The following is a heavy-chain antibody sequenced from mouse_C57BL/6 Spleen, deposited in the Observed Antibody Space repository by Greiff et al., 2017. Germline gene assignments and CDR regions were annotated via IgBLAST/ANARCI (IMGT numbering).Heavy chain of an antibody. Sequence: EVKVVESEGGLVQPGSSMKLSCTASGFTFSDYYMAWVRQVPEKGLEWVANINYDGSSTYYLDSLKSRFIISRDNAKNILYLQMSSLKSEDTATYYCARENYDYSYFDYWGQGTTLTVSS. CDR3: ARENYDYSYFDY. CDR1: GFTFSDYY. J-gene: IGHJ2*01. V-gene: IGHV5-16*01. CDR2: INYDGSST. D-gene: IGHD2-4*01.